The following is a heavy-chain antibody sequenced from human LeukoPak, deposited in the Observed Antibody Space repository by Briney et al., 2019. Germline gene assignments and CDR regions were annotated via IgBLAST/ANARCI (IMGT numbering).Heavy chain of an antibody. CDR2: IIPMSDTA. CDR3: AREDDTGRYMGDDAFDI. V-gene: IGHV1-69*06. J-gene: IGHJ3*02. Sequence: ASVKVSCKASGGTFNSNAISWVRQAPGQGLEWMGGIIPMSDTANYPQKFRGRLTITADIPTSTVYMGLSSLRSEDTAVYYCAREDDTGRYMGDDAFDIWGQGTMVTVSS. D-gene: IGHD1-26*01. CDR1: GGTFNSNA.